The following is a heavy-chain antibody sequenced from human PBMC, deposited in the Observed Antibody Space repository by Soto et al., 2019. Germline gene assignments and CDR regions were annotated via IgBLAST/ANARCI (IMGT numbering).Heavy chain of an antibody. Sequence: QVQLVESGGGLVKPGGSLRLSCAASGFTFSDYYMSWIRQAPGKGLEWVSYISRSGDTIHYADSVKGRFTISRDDAKNSXYXXMNSLRAEDTAVYYCARDGDYYDSSGYFLRDAFDIWGQGTMVTVSS. CDR3: ARDGDYYDSSGYFLRDAFDI. J-gene: IGHJ3*02. CDR2: ISRSGDTI. CDR1: GFTFSDYY. V-gene: IGHV3-11*01. D-gene: IGHD3-22*01.